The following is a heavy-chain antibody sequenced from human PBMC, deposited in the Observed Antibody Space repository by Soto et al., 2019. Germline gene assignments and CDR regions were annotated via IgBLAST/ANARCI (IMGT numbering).Heavy chain of an antibody. Sequence: ASVKVSCRASGYTFTSYGISWVRQAPGQGLEWMGWISAYSGNTNYAQKLQGRVTMTTDKSTGTAYMELSSLRSEDTAVYYCAESLYGDYYYYGMDVWGQGTTVTVSS. CDR2: ISAYSGNT. CDR3: AESLYGDYYYYGMDV. D-gene: IGHD4-17*01. CDR1: GYTFTSYG. V-gene: IGHV1-18*01. J-gene: IGHJ6*02.